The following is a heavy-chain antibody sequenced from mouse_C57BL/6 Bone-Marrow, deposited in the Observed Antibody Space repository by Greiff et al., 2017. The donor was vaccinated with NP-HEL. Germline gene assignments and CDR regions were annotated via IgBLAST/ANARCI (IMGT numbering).Heavy chain of an antibody. D-gene: IGHD1-1*01. J-gene: IGHJ2*01. Sequence: VQLQQSGAELMKPGASVKLSCKATGFTFTGYWIAWVQQRPGPGLEWIGEIFPGSGSTNYHEKFKGKATFTADTSSNTAYMQLSSLTTEDSAIYYCSRTITTVVAPYYFDYWGQGTTLTVSS. CDR3: SRTITTVVAPYYFDY. CDR2: IFPGSGST. CDR1: GFTFTGYW. V-gene: IGHV1-9*01.